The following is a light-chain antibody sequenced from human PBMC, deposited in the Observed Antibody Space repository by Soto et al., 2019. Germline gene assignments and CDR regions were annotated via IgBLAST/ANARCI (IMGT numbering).Light chain of an antibody. CDR3: QSYGTSLSGLYV. CDR2: DSN. J-gene: IGLJ1*01. V-gene: IGLV1-40*01. CDR1: SSNIGAGRD. Sequence: QSVLTQPPSVSGAPGQRVIISCTGSSSNIGAGRDVHWYRQFPGEAPKFLISDSNHRPPGVPDRFSVSKSGASASLAITGLRAEDEGDYFCQSYGTSLSGLYVFGTGTKGTVL.